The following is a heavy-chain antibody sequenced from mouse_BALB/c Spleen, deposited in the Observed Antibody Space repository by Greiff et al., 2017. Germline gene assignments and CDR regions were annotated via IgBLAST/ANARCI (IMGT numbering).Heavy chain of an antibody. CDR2: IDPANSNT. Sequence: VQLQQSGAELVKPWASVRLSCTASGFYINDTYMYWVKQRSEQGLEWSGRIDPANSNTKYDPKFQGKATITADTSSNTAYLQLSSLTSEDTAVYYCARPTTTADWGQGTTLTVSS. CDR1: GFYINDTY. D-gene: IGHD2-10*01. V-gene: IGHV14-3*02. J-gene: IGHJ2*01. CDR3: ARPTTTAD.